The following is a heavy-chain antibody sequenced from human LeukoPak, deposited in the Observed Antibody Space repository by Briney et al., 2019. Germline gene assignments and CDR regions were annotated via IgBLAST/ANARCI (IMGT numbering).Heavy chain of an antibody. CDR2: IYSGGST. D-gene: IGHD2-2*03. CDR3: AKGGYCSTSSCRKRFDY. Sequence: GGSLRLSCAASGFTVSSNYMTWVRQAPGKGLEWVSLIYSGGSTYYADSVKGRFTISRDNSKNTLYLQLNSPRAEDTAVYYCAKGGYCSTSSCRKRFDYWGQGTLVTVSS. CDR1: GFTVSSNY. J-gene: IGHJ4*02. V-gene: IGHV3-53*01.